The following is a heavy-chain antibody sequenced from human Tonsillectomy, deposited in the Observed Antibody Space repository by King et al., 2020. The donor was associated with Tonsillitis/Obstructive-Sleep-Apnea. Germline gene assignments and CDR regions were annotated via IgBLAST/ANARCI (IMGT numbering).Heavy chain of an antibody. V-gene: IGHV3-30*18. CDR2: ISFDGTNK. D-gene: IGHD3-22*01. CDR3: AKDYYDRSGYTYAFDI. Sequence: QLVQSGGGVVQPGRSLRLSCAGSGFSLRTYGMHWVRQAPGKGLEWVAVISFDGTNKYYADSVKGRFTVSRDNSKNTLYLQMNSLRAEDTAVYHCAKDYYDRSGYTYAFDIWGQGTMVTVSS. CDR1: GFSLRTYG. J-gene: IGHJ3*02.